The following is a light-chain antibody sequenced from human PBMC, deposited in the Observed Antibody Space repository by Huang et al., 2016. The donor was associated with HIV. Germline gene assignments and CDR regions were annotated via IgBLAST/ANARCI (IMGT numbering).Light chain of an antibody. CDR3: QQYNNWPLT. Sequence: EKVMTQSPATLSVSPGERATLPCRASQSVTSSLAWYQQKPGQAPRLLIYGASTRATGIPARFSGSGSGTEFTLTISSLQSEDFAVYYCQQYNNWPLTFGGGTKVEIK. V-gene: IGKV3-15*01. J-gene: IGKJ4*01. CDR1: QSVTSS. CDR2: GAS.